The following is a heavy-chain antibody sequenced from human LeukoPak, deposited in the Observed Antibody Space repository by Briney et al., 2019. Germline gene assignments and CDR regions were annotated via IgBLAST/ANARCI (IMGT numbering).Heavy chain of an antibody. Sequence: SQTLSLTCTVSGASIRSGDYYWSWIRQPPGKGLEWIGYIYDSGSAYYNPSLKSRITISVDTSENRFSLKLSSVTATDTAVYYCARDCSGGSCYGAFDIWGQGTMVTVSS. CDR1: GASIRSGDYY. CDR3: ARDCSGGSCYGAFDI. CDR2: IYDSGSA. J-gene: IGHJ3*02. D-gene: IGHD2-15*01. V-gene: IGHV4-30-4*01.